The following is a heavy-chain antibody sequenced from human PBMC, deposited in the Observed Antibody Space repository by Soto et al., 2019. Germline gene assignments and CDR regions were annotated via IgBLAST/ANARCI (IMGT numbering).Heavy chain of an antibody. V-gene: IGHV1-18*01. J-gene: IGHJ3*02. CDR3: ARDLTREYGDYVEDAFDI. CDR1: GYTFTSYG. Sequence: QVQLVQSGAEVKKPGASVKVSCKASGYTFTSYGISWVRQAPGQGLEWMGWISAYNGNTNYAQKLQGRVTMTTDTSTSTAYMELRSLRSDDTAVYYCARDLTREYGDYVEDAFDIWGQGTMVTVSS. D-gene: IGHD4-17*01. CDR2: ISAYNGNT.